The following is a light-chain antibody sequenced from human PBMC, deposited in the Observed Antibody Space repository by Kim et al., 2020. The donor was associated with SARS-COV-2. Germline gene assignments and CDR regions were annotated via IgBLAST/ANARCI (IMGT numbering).Light chain of an antibody. V-gene: IGKV3-20*01. Sequence: SPGEGATLSCRASQTVNKNYLAWYKQRPGQAPSLRISVVSSRATGVPDRFSGSGSGTDFTLTISRLEPEDFAVYYCQQYGSSPWTFGQGTKVDIK. CDR1: QTVNKNY. J-gene: IGKJ1*01. CDR3: QQYGSSPWT. CDR2: VVS.